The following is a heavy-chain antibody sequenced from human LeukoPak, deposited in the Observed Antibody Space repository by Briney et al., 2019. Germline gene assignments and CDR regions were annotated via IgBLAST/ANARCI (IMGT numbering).Heavy chain of an antibody. CDR1: GYTFTSYG. D-gene: IGHD3-22*01. CDR3: ARDQGYYDSSGFDY. V-gene: IGHV1-18*01. J-gene: IGHJ4*02. CDR2: ISAYNGNT. Sequence: ASVKVSCKASGYTFTSYGISWVRQAPGQGLEWVGWISAYNGNTNYAQSLQDRVTMTADTSTSTAYMELRSLRSDDTAVYYCARDQGYYDSSGFDYWGQGTLVTVSS.